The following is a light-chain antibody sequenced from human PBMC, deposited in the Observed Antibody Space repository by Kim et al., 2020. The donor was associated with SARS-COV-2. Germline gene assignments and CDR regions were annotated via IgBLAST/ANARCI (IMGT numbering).Light chain of an antibody. J-gene: IGKJ4*01. CDR1: QSVSSSY. Sequence: EIVLTQSPGTLSLSPGERATLSCRASQSVSSSYLAWYQQKPGQAPRLLIYGASSRATGIPDRFSGSGSGTDFTLTINKLEPEDFAMYYCQQYGSSPLTLGGGTKVEI. V-gene: IGKV3-20*01. CDR3: QQYGSSPLT. CDR2: GAS.